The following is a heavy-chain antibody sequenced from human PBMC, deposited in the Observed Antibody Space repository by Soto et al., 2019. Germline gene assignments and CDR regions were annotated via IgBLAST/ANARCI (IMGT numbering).Heavy chain of an antibody. CDR1: GDSIISSDFY. V-gene: IGHV4-39*01. CDR3: ARHSLALRKNNWFDP. J-gene: IGHJ5*02. D-gene: IGHD3-3*02. CDR2: IFYLGSS. Sequence: SETLSLTCTVSGDSIISSDFYWGWVRQPPGKGLEWVGSIFYLGSSYYNPSLKSRVTMSVDTSKNQFSLRLRSVTAADTALYFCARHSLALRKNNWFDPWGQGIMVTVSS.